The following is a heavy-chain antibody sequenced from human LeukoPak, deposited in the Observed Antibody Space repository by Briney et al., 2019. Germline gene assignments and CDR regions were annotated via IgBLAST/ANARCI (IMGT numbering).Heavy chain of an antibody. CDR1: GFTFDDYA. V-gene: IGHV3-43*02. Sequence: GGSLRLSCAASGFTFDDYAMHWVRQAPGKGLEWVSLISGDGGSTYYADSVKGRFTISRDNSKNSLYLQMNSLRTEDTALYYCAKDIRRTTVTTSYFFWEYYYYGMDVWGQGTTVTVSS. J-gene: IGHJ6*02. D-gene: IGHD4-17*01. CDR3: AKDIRRTTVTTSYFFWEYYYYGMDV. CDR2: ISGDGGST.